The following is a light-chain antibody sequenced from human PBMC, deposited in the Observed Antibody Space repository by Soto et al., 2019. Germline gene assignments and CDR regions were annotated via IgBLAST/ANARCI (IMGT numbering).Light chain of an antibody. CDR1: SSDVGAYNY. CDR2: DVT. CDR3: TSYTSISTYV. V-gene: IGLV2-14*01. Sequence: QSALTQPASVSGPPGQSITISCTGTSSDVGAYNYVSWYQHHPGKAPRLVIYDVTNRPSGISDRFSGSKSGNTASLIISGLLAEDEADYYCTSYTSISTYVFGTGTKLTVL. J-gene: IGLJ1*01.